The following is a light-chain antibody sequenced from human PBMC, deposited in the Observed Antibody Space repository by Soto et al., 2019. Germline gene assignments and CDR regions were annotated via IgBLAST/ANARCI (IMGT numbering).Light chain of an antibody. J-gene: IGKJ1*01. V-gene: IGKV1-9*01. CDR3: QQVDSYPRT. CDR1: QGIGTY. CDR2: ASS. Sequence: IQLTQSPSSLSASVGDRVTVTCRASQGIGTYLVWYQQKSGKAPTVLIYASSTLQTGVPSRFSGSGSGTDCSLTISSLHPEDVATYYCQQVDSYPRTLGQGTKVDIK.